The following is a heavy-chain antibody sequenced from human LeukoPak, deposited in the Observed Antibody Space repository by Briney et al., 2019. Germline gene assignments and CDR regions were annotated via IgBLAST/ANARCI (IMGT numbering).Heavy chain of an antibody. V-gene: IGHV1-18*01. J-gene: IGHJ6*03. CDR2: ISAYNGNT. Sequence: ASVKVSCKASGYTFTSYGISWVRQAPGQGLEWMGWISAYNGNTNYAQKLQGRVTMTIDTSTSTAYMELRSLRSDDTAVYYCARVPNYYDHYYYMDVWGKGTTVTVPS. CDR1: GYTFTSYG. D-gene: IGHD3-22*01. CDR3: ARVPNYYDHYYYMDV.